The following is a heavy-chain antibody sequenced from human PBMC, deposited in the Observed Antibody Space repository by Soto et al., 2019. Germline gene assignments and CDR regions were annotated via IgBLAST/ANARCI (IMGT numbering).Heavy chain of an antibody. CDR1: GGSISSNTYY. V-gene: IGHV4-39*01. CDR2: IYYSGST. Sequence: SSETLSLIWTVSGGSISSNTYYGGWIRQPPGKVLEWIGNIYYSGSTYYDPSLKSRVTISVDTSKNQFSLKLSSVTAADTAVYYCARLTPVPTSGYSRYYFDYWGQGTLVTVSS. D-gene: IGHD3-3*01. CDR3: ARLTPVPTSGYSRYYFDY. J-gene: IGHJ4*02.